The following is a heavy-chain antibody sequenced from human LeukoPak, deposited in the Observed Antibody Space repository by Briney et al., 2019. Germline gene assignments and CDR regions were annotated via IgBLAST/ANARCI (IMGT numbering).Heavy chain of an antibody. J-gene: IGHJ6*02. D-gene: IGHD2-2*01. CDR1: GGSISSYY. Sequence: SETLSLTCTVSGGSISSYYWSWIRQSPGKGLEWIGYIYYSGITNYNPSLKSRVTMSVDTSKNQFSLKLSSVTAADTAVYYCARGPRYCSSTSCYVSRYYYYGMDVWGQGTTVTVSS. CDR3: ARGPRYCSSTSCYVSRYYYYGMDV. V-gene: IGHV4-59*12. CDR2: IYYSGIT.